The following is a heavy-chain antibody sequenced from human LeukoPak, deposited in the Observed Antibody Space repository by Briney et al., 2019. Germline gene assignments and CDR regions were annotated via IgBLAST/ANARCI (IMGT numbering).Heavy chain of an antibody. J-gene: IGHJ4*02. V-gene: IGHV3-23*01. Sequence: GGSLRLSCAASGFTFGSYVMSWVRQAPGKGPEWVSAISGDGGTYYADSVKGRFTISRDNSKNTLYLQMNSLGGEDTALYYCARSIRGVNFDYWGQGTLVTVSS. CDR1: GFTFGSYV. CDR3: ARSIRGVNFDY. D-gene: IGHD3-10*01. CDR2: ISGDGGT.